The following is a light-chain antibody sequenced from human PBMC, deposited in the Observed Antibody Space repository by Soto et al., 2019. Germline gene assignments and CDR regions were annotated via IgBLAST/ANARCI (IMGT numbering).Light chain of an antibody. J-gene: IGKJ5*01. Sequence: EIVLTQSRATLSLCPGHRATLSCTASPSVTNYLAWYQQKPGQAPRLLIYGAFNRATGIPARFSGSGSGTDFTLTISSLEPEDFAVYYCQQRSIWPPVTFGQGTRLEIK. V-gene: IGKV3-11*01. CDR1: PSVTNY. CDR3: QQRSIWPPVT. CDR2: GAF.